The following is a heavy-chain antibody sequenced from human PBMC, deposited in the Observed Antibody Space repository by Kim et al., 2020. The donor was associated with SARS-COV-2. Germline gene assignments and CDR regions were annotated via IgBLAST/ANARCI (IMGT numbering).Heavy chain of an antibody. D-gene: IGHD6-13*01. J-gene: IGHJ6*03. CDR2: MNPNSGNT. Sequence: ASVKVSCKASGYTFTSYDINWVRQATGQGLEWMGWMNPNSGNTGYAQKFQGRVTMTRNTSISTAYMELSSLRSEDTAVYYCAELGWGYSSSWFGYYYYMDVWGKGPTVTVSS. CDR3: AELGWGYSSSWFGYYYYMDV. V-gene: IGHV1-8*01. CDR1: GYTFTSYD.